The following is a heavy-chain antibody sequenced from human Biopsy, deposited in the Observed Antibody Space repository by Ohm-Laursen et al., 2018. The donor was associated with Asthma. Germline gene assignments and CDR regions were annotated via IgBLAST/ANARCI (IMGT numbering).Heavy chain of an antibody. D-gene: IGHD1-14*01. CDR2: ISWNSGSI. Sequence: SLRLSCSASGFTFDDYGMHWVRQAPGKGLEWVSGISWNSGSIGYADSVKGRFTISRDNAKNSLYLQMNSLRVEDTALYYCAKTPLGDNGKEYWGQGTLVTVSS. CDR1: GFTFDDYG. V-gene: IGHV3-9*01. CDR3: AKTPLGDNGKEY. J-gene: IGHJ4*02.